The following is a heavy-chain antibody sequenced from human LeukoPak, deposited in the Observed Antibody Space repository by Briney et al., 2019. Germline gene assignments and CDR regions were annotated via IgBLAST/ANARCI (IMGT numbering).Heavy chain of an antibody. J-gene: IGHJ4*02. CDR3: ARAGDYYSTGDC. Sequence: GGSLRLSCAASGFILGDHYMDWVRQAPGKGLEWVGRSRNKDNSYTTEYAASVRGRFTISRDDSKNSLYLQMNSLKTEDTAMYYCARAGDYYSTGDCWGQGTLVTVSS. D-gene: IGHD3-22*01. CDR1: GFILGDHY. CDR2: SRNKDNSYTT. V-gene: IGHV3-72*01.